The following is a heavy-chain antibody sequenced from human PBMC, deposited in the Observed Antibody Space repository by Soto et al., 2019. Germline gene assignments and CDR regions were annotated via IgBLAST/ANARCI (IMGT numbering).Heavy chain of an antibody. CDR1: GYTVTRYC. J-gene: IGHJ3*02. V-gene: IGHV1-46*01. Sequence: VKVSYREPGYTVTRYCIHWGRQAPGQGLEWMGIINPSGGSTSYAQKFQGRVTMTRDTSTSTVYMELSSLRSEDTTVYYCARDYSSSWYGAFDIWGQGTMVTVSS. D-gene: IGHD6-13*01. CDR2: INPSGGST. CDR3: ARDYSSSWYGAFDI.